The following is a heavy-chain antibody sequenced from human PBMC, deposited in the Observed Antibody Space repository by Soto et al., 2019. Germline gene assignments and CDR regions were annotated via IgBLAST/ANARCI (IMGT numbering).Heavy chain of an antibody. CDR3: ARGPTRKAKPIGTTPREGGDP. CDR2: MNPNSGNT. V-gene: IGHV1-8*01. CDR1: GYTFTSYD. Sequence: ASVKVSCKASGYTFTSYDINWVRQATGQGLEWMGWMNPNSGNTGYAQKFQGRVTMTRNTSISTAYMELSSLRSEDTAVYYCARGPTRKAKPIGTTPREGGDPWGQGTMVTV. D-gene: IGHD1-7*01. J-gene: IGHJ5*02.